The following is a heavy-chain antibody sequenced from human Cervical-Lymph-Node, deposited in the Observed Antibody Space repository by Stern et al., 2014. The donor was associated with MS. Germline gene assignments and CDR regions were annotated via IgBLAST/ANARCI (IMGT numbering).Heavy chain of an antibody. CDR2: ISVYSGTT. D-gene: IGHD2-15*01. V-gene: IGHV1-18*01. J-gene: IGHJ3*02. Sequence: QLVQSGAEVKKPGASVKVSCKASGYTFTSYGISWVRQAPGQGLEWMGWISVYSGTTNYSQKLQRRGTMTTSTSASTAYMELRSRRSDDTAVYYCARGLLGSENAFDIWGQGTMVTVSS. CDR1: GYTFTSYG. CDR3: ARGLLGSENAFDI.